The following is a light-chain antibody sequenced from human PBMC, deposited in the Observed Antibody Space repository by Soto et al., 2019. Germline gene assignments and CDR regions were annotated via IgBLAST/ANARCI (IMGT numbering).Light chain of an antibody. CDR3: SSYAGSNNLV. J-gene: IGLJ3*02. V-gene: IGLV2-8*01. Sequence: QSALTQPPSASGSPGQSVTISCTGTSSDVGGDNYVSWYQQHPGKAPKLMIYEVSKRPAGLHDRFSGYKAGTTASLTVSGLQAEDEADYYCSSYAGSNNLVFGGGTKVTVL. CDR2: EVS. CDR1: SSDVGGDNY.